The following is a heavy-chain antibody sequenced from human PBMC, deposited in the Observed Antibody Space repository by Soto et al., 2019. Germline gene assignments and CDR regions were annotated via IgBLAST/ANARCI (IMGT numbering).Heavy chain of an antibody. CDR1: GGSFSGYY. CDR2: INHSGST. Sequence: QVQLQQWGAGLLKPSETLSLTCAVYGGSFSGYYWSWIRQPPGKGLEWIGEINHSGSTNYNPSLKRRVTISVDTSKNQFSLKLSSVTAADTAVYYCARFVVATYYYYYYYMDVWGKGTTVTVSS. CDR3: ARFVVATYYYYYYYMDV. J-gene: IGHJ6*03. V-gene: IGHV4-34*01. D-gene: IGHD2-15*01.